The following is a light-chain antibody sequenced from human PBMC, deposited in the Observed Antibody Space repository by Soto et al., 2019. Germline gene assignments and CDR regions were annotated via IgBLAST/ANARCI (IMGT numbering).Light chain of an antibody. V-gene: IGKV3-15*01. J-gene: IGKJ4*01. CDR2: GVS. CDR1: QSVNSN. Sequence: EIVMTQSPATLSVSPGERATLSCRASQSVNSNLAWYQQNPGQAPRLLLYGVSNRATGIPARFSGSGSGTEFTLTISSLEPEDFAVYYCQQRYNWPSLTFGGGTKVDIK. CDR3: QQRYNWPSLT.